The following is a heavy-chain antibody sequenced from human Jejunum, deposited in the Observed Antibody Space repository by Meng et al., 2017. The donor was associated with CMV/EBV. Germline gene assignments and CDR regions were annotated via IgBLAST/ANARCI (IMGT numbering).Heavy chain of an antibody. Sequence: CEASGFRVVKRDMTWGRQAPGKGLEWVAGIFSGGATYYEESLKGRTVISRDDLNNTIDLQMNSLRGEDTAVYYCVGFWHYALDVWGQGTTVTVSS. CDR3: VGFWHYALDV. CDR2: IFSGGAT. CDR1: GFRVVKRD. J-gene: IGHJ6*02. D-gene: IGHD3-3*01. V-gene: IGHV3-53*01.